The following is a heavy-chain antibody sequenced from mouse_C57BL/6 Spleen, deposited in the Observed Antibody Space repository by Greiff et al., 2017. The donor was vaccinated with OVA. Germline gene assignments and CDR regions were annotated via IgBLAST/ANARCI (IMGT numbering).Heavy chain of an antibody. CDR3: ARPYYGSPYFDY. CDR2: IHPNSGST. V-gene: IGHV1-64*01. CDR1: GYTFTSYW. D-gene: IGHD1-1*01. Sequence: VQLQQPGAELVKPGASVKLSCKASGYTFTSYWMHWVKQRPGQGLEWIGMIHPNSGSTNYNEKFKSKATLTVDKSSSTAYMQLSSLTSEDSAVYYCARPYYGSPYFDYWGQGTTLTVSS. J-gene: IGHJ2*01.